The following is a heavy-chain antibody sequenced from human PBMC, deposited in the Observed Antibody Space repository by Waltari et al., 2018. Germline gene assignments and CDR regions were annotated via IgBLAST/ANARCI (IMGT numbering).Heavy chain of an antibody. CDR1: GTSVTTPNYS. CDR2: IYFPGSN. Sequence: QLHLQLSGPGLVKPSETLSLTCALSGTSVTTPNYSWGWIRQPPGKGLEWIGRIYFPGSNDYNPSLKSRVTISIDTSTNQFSLNLRCVTAADTAVYYCARGIWQQLAHFDSWGQGTLVTVSS. D-gene: IGHD6-13*01. CDR3: ARGIWQQLAHFDS. V-gene: IGHV4-39*01. J-gene: IGHJ4*02.